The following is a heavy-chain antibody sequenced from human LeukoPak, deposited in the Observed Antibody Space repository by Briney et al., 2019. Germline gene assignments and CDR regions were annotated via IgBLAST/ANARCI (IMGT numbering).Heavy chain of an antibody. V-gene: IGHV3-66*02. CDR3: AKEYRHPTDSSGYYLDY. CDR1: GLTVSSNY. J-gene: IGHJ4*02. CDR2: VYTDGTT. D-gene: IGHD3-22*01. Sequence: GGSLRLSCAASGLTVSSNYMTWVRQAPGKGLEWVSAVYTDGTTYYAESVKGRFTISTDNSKNTLYLQMNSLRAEDTAVYYCAKEYRHPTDSSGYYLDYWGQGTLVTISS.